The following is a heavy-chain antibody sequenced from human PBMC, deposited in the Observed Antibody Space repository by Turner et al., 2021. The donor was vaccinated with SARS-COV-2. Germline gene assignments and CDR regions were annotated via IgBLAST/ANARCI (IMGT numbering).Heavy chain of an antibody. V-gene: IGHV3-23*01. D-gene: IGHD6-19*01. CDR3: AKDPGVSSGPVLEYFQH. CDR1: RLTFSSYA. CDR2: ISGSGGST. J-gene: IGHJ1*01. Sequence: EVQLLESGGGLVQPGGSLRLSCAASRLTFSSYAMSWVRQAPWKGLEWVSAISGSGGSTFYADSVKGRFTISRDNSKNTLYLQMNSLRAEYTAVYYCAKDPGVSSGPVLEYFQHWGQGTLVTVSS.